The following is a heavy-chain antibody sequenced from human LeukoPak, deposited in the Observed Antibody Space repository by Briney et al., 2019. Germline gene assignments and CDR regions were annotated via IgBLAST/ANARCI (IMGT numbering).Heavy chain of an antibody. D-gene: IGHD6-13*01. J-gene: IGHJ6*02. Sequence: ASVKVSCKASGYTFTGYYMHWVRQAPGQGLEWMGWINPNSGGTNYAQKFQGRVIMTRDTSISTAYMELSRLRSDDTAVYYCARGPPTYSSSWYSGMDVWGQGTTVTVSS. CDR3: ARGPPTYSSSWYSGMDV. CDR2: INPNSGGT. CDR1: GYTFTGYY. V-gene: IGHV1-2*02.